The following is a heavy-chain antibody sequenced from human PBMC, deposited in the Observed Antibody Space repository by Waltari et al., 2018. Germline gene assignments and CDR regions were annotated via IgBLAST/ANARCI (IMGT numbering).Heavy chain of an antibody. CDR3: ASVPATAIRVSGFDY. D-gene: IGHD2-2*02. V-gene: IGHV4-59*01. CDR2: IYYSGST. Sequence: QVQLQESGPGLVKPSETLSLTCTVSGGSISSYYWSWIRQPPGKGLEWSGYIYYSGSTNYNPSLKSRVTISVDTSKNQFSLKLSSVTAADTAVYYCASVPATAIRVSGFDYWGQGTLVTVSS. CDR1: GGSISSYY. J-gene: IGHJ4*02.